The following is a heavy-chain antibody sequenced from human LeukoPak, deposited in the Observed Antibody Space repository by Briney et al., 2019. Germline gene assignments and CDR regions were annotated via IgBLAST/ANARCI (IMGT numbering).Heavy chain of an antibody. CDR3: ASDIHSSSPNSYFDY. V-gene: IGHV3-7*01. CDR1: GFTFSSYW. D-gene: IGHD6-6*01. Sequence: PGGSLRLSCAASGFTFSSYWMSWVRQALGKGLEWVANIKQDGSEKYYVDSVKGRFTISRDNAKNSLYLQMNSLRAEDTAVYYCASDIHSSSPNSYFDYWGQGTLVTVSS. J-gene: IGHJ4*02. CDR2: IKQDGSEK.